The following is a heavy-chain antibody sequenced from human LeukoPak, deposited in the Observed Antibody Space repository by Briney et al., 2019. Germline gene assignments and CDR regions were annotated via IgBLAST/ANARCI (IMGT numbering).Heavy chain of an antibody. V-gene: IGHV3-7*01. Sequence: GGSLRLSCATSGFFFNSYWMTWVRQAPGKGLEWVANIKYDESEKYLVESVKGRFTISRDNAQNSLFLQMGSLRVEDTAVYYCVRGRDGSYWGRGTQVTVSS. CDR2: IKYDESEK. CDR3: VRGRDGSY. D-gene: IGHD5-24*01. J-gene: IGHJ4*02. CDR1: GFFFNSYW.